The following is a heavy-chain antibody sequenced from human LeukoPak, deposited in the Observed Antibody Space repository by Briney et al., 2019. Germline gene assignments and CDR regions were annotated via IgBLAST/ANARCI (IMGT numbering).Heavy chain of an antibody. Sequence: PGGSLRLSCAVSGFIISTDWMSSVPQAPGKGLEWVANIKQDGGEKYYVDSVKGRFIISRDNTKNSLYLQVNSLRAEDTAVYYCARDWNDSGTAMDVWGKGTTVSTSS. J-gene: IGHJ6*03. V-gene: IGHV3-7*01. CDR1: GFIISTDW. D-gene: IGHD3-10*01. CDR2: IKQDGGEK. CDR3: ARDWNDSGTAMDV.